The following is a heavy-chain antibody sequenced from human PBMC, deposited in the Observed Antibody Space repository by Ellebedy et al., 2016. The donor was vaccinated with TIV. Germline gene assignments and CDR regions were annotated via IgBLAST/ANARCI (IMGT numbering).Heavy chain of an antibody. CDR1: RFTFSSYW. D-gene: IGHD4-17*01. V-gene: IGHV3-7*01. CDR2: INQDGSDQ. Sequence: GGSLRLSCAASRFTFSSYWMTWVRQPPGKGLEWVANINQDGSDQYYVDSVKGRFTITRDNAKNSLYLQMNSLRAEDTSVYYCATDGSYGDYRFPAHAFTMWGQGTLVTVSS. J-gene: IGHJ3*02. CDR3: ATDGSYGDYRFPAHAFTM.